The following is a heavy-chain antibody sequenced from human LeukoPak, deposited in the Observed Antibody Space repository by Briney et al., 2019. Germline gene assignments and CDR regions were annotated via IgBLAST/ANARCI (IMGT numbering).Heavy chain of an antibody. Sequence: KRGRSLRLSCAASGYTFSSYSINWVRQAPGKGLEWVSSIIVGSNYIYYADSVRGRFSISRDDARNSLYLQMDSLRGDDTAVYYCARLRRNSDRSGYYYYYDYWGQGTLVTVSS. CDR2: IIVGSNYI. D-gene: IGHD3-22*01. CDR3: ARLRRNSDRSGYYYYYDY. V-gene: IGHV3-21*01. J-gene: IGHJ4*02. CDR1: GYTFSSYS.